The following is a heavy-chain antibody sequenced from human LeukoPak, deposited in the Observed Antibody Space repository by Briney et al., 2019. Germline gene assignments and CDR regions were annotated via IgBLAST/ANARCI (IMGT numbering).Heavy chain of an antibody. V-gene: IGHV1-69*06. J-gene: IGHJ3*02. CDR2: IIPIFGTA. CDR3: ARETNLLLRGSAFDI. D-gene: IGHD1-26*01. Sequence: GASVKVSCKASGGTFSSYAISWVRQAPGQGLEWMGGIIPIFGTANYAQKFQGRVTITADKSTSTAYMELSSLRSEDTAVYYCARETNLLLRGSAFDIWGQGTMVTVSS. CDR1: GGTFSSYA.